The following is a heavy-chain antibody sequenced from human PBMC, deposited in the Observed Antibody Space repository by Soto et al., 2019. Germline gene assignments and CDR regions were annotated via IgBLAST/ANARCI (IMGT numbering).Heavy chain of an antibody. CDR1: GSTFTSYG. D-gene: IGHD2-8*01. CDR3: ARDRCTTDRCYTHHFDV. CDR2: ISVYTGNT. V-gene: IGHV1-18*04. J-gene: IGHJ6*02. Sequence: QVQLVQSGGEVTKPGASVKVSCKSSGSTFTSYGVSWVRQAPGQGLEWLGWISVYTGNTKQAQKFQDRVTLTTEASTSTAYMELRSLRSDDTAVYYCARDRCTTDRCYTHHFDVWGQGTTVTVSS.